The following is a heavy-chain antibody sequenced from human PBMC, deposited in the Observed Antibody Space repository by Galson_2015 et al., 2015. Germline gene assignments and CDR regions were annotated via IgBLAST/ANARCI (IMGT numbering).Heavy chain of an antibody. J-gene: IGHJ4*02. Sequence: SLRLSCAASGFTFSDYNLNWVRQAPGRGLEWVSSISSSSTYIYYADSVKGRFTISRDNAKNSLYLQVNSLRAEDTAVYYCARDLLTTLTTGCGYWGQGTLVTVSS. CDR3: ARDLLTTLTTGCGY. V-gene: IGHV3-21*01. CDR1: GFTFSDYN. CDR2: ISSSSTYI. D-gene: IGHD4-17*01.